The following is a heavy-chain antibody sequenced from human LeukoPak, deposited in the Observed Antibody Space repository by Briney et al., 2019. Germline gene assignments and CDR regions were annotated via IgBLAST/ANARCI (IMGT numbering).Heavy chain of an antibody. J-gene: IGHJ4*02. V-gene: IGHV4-34*01. Sequence: PSETLSLTCAVYGGSFSGYYWSWIRQPPGKGLEWIGEINHSGSTNYNPSLKSRVTISVDTSKNQFSLKLSSVTAADTAVYYCARGERSLSSSQVGGAFDYWGQGTLVTVSS. CDR3: ARGERSLSSSQVGGAFDY. CDR2: INHSGST. CDR1: GGSFSGYY. D-gene: IGHD6-6*01.